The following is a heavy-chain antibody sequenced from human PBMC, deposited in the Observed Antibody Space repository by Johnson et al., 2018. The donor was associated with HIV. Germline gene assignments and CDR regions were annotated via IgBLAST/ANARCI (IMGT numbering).Heavy chain of an antibody. CDR1: RFTFSSYA. Sequence: QVQLVESGGGVVQPGRSLRLSCAASRFTFSSYALHWVRQAPGKGLEWVAVIWYDGSNKYYADSVKGRFTISRDNSKNTLYLQMNSLRAEDTAVYYCARVLWFGELFSRAFDIWGQGTMVTVSS. CDR2: IWYDGSNK. CDR3: ARVLWFGELFSRAFDI. V-gene: IGHV3-30-3*01. D-gene: IGHD3-10*01. J-gene: IGHJ3*02.